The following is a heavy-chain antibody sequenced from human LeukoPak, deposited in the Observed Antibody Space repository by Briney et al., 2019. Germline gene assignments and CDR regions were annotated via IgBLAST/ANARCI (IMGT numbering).Heavy chain of an antibody. Sequence: PGGFLRLSCAASGFTFSSYAMSWVRQAPGKGLEWVSAISGSGGSTYYADSMKGRFTISRDNAKNSLYLQMNSLRAEDTAVYYCARGTNWSPLDFDYWGQGTLVTVSS. CDR1: GFTFSSYA. CDR2: ISGSGGST. V-gene: IGHV3-23*01. CDR3: ARGTNWSPLDFDY. D-gene: IGHD1-20*01. J-gene: IGHJ4*02.